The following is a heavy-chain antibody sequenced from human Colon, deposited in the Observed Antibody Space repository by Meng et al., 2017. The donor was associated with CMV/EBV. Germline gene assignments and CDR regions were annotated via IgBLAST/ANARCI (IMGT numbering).Heavy chain of an antibody. J-gene: IGHJ6*02. CDR1: GGSISSYY. Sequence: GSLRLSCTVSGGSISSYYWSWIRQSPGWGLEWIGHIYYTGSTNYNPSLKSRVTISVDTSKNQFSLKLSSVTTADTAMYYCARVGGRYNTLGGMDVWGQGTTVTVSS. CDR2: IYYTGST. V-gene: IGHV4-59*01. D-gene: IGHD3-16*01. CDR3: ARVGGRYNTLGGMDV.